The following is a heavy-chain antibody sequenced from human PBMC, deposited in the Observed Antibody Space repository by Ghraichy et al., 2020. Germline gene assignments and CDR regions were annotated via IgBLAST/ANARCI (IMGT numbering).Heavy chain of an antibody. D-gene: IGHD4-23*01. CDR1: GFTFSSYS. Sequence: GGSLRLSCVGSGFTFSSYSMNWVRQSPGKGLEWVSSITSSSRTRFYADSVKGRFTISRDNAQNSLYLQMNSLTDEDTAVYYCARGSTVVRFYYYDGMDVWGQGTTVTVSS. V-gene: IGHV3-48*02. J-gene: IGHJ6*02. CDR2: ITSSSRTR. CDR3: ARGSTVVRFYYYDGMDV.